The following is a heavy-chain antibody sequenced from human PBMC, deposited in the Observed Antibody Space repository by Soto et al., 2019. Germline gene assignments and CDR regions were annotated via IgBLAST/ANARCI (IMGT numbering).Heavy chain of an antibody. V-gene: IGHV3-23*01. CDR3: VRDKPHNWFDP. Sequence: GGSLRLYCEASGFTFSSYAMTWVRQAPGKGLEWVSLITGSGDSTYYADSVKGRFTISRDNAKNTVYLQMNSLRAEDTAVYYCVRDKPHNWFDPWGQGTPVTVSS. CDR2: ITGSGDST. J-gene: IGHJ5*02. CDR1: GFTFSSYA.